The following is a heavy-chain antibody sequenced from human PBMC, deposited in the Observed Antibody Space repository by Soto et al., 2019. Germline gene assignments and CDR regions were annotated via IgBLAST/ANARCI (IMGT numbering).Heavy chain of an antibody. CDR1: GYSISSGYY. D-gene: IGHD6-19*01. V-gene: IGHV4-38-2*02. Sequence: SETLSLTCAVSGYSISSGYYWGWIRQPPGKGLEWIGTVYHNRGAYYNPSLKSRVTISVDTSKNQFSLRLTSVTAADSAVYFCARDRDTSGWDFDYWGQGTLVTVSS. J-gene: IGHJ4*02. CDR3: ARDRDTSGWDFDY. CDR2: VYHNRGA.